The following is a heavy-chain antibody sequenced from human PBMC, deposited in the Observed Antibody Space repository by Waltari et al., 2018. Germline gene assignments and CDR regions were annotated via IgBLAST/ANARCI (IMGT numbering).Heavy chain of an antibody. CDR2: IRGSGDGT. V-gene: IGHV3-23*01. CDR3: GRDPNGDYVGAFDF. J-gene: IGHJ3*01. CDR1: GFTFSTYA. Sequence: EVQLLESGGNLVQPGGSLRLSCAASGFTFSTYAMTWVRQGPGKGLEWVSSIRGSGDGTYYAASVKCRFTISRDNSKNTLFLQMNSLRADDTAVYYCGRDPNGDYVGAFDFRGQGTMVTVSS. D-gene: IGHD4-17*01.